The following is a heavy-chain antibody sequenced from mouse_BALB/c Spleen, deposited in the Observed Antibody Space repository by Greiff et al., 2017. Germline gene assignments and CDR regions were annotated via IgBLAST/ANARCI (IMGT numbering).Heavy chain of an antibody. V-gene: IGHV14-3*02. CDR2: IDPANGNT. Sequence: VQLQQSGAELVKPGASVKLSCTASGFNIKDTYMHWVKQRPEQGLEWIGRIDPANGNTKYDPKFQGKATITADTSSSTAYIQLSSLSSEDSAVYFCATGSYYFDYWGQGTTLTVSS. J-gene: IGHJ2*01. D-gene: IGHD4-1*01. CDR1: GFNIKDTY. CDR3: ATGSYYFDY.